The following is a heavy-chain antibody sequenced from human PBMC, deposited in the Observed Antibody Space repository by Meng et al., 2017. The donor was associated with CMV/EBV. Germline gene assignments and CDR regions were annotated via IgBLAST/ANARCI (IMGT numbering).Heavy chain of an antibody. CDR2: ISAYNGNT. CDR3: AGGGFLEWLTHCYYYGMDV. Sequence: ASVKVSCKASGYTFTSYGISWVRPAPGQGLEWMGWISAYNGNTNYAQKLQGRVTMTTDTSTSTAYMELRSLRSDDTAVYYCAGGGFLEWLTHCYYYGMDVWGQGTTVTVSS. CDR1: GYTFTSYG. J-gene: IGHJ6*02. V-gene: IGHV1-18*01. D-gene: IGHD3-3*01.